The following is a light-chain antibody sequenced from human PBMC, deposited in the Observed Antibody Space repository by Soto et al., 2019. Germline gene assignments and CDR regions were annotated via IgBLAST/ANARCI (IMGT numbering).Light chain of an antibody. CDR2: AAS. Sequence: EIVLTQSPGTLSLSPGERATLSCRASQSVSSSYLAWYQQRPGQAPRLLIDAASNRATGIPDRFSGSGSGKDFTLTSSSLEPEDFAVYYCQQYGRPPPGNFGGVTKVEIK. J-gene: IGKJ4*01. CDR3: QQYGRPPPGN. V-gene: IGKV3-20*01. CDR1: QSVSSSY.